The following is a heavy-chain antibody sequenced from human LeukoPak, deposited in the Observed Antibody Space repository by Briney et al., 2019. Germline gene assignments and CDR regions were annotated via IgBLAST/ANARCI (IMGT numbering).Heavy chain of an antibody. J-gene: IGHJ3*02. D-gene: IGHD3-9*01. CDR3: ARGIRYFDWLSNDDFDI. CDR2: ISSSGSTI. Sequence: GGSLRLSCAASGFTFSDYYMSWSRQAPGKGLEWVSYISSSGSTIYYADSVKGRFTISRDNAKNSLYLQMNSLRAEDTAVYSCARGIRYFDWLSNDDFDIWGQGTMVTVSS. V-gene: IGHV3-11*01. CDR1: GFTFSDYY.